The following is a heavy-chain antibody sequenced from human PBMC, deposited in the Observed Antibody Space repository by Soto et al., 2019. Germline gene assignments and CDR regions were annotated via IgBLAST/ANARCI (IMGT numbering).Heavy chain of an antibody. Sequence: GGSLRLSWAASGCTFGSYGMAWVRQAQGTGLEWVSVIDGSGGDTSFADSVKGRFSISRDNSKKMLYLHMNSLRAEDTATYYCAKEMVAAAYVETSPFDLWGQGTLVTVSS. CDR1: GCTFGSYG. J-gene: IGHJ4*02. D-gene: IGHD2-15*01. CDR3: AKEMVAAAYVETSPFDL. V-gene: IGHV3-23*01. CDR2: IDGSGGDT.